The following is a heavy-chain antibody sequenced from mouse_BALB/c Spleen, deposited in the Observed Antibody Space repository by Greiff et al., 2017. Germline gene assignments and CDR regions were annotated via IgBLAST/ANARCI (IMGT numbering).Heavy chain of an antibody. CDR1: GFSFTSYG. V-gene: IGHV2-9*02. Sequence: VKLVESGPGLVAPSQSLSISCTASGFSFTSYGVHWVRQPPGKGLEWLGVIRAGGSTNYNSALMSRLSISKDNSKSKVFLKMNSLQTDDTAMYYCARGDEWLAYWGQGTLVTVSA. CDR3: ARGDEWLAY. J-gene: IGHJ3*01. CDR2: IRAGGST.